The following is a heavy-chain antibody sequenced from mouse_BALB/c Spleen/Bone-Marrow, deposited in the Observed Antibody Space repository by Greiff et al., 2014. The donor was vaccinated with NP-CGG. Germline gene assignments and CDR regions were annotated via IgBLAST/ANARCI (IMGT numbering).Heavy chain of an antibody. CDR2: ISSGGSYT. CDR1: GFTFTSYG. J-gene: IGHJ2*01. CDR3: ARLGRDYFDY. V-gene: IGHV5-6*01. Sequence: EVQLEESGGDLVKPGGSLKLSCAASGFTFTSYGMSWVRRTPDKRLEWVATISSGGSYTYYPDSVKGRFTISRDNAKNTLYLQMSSLKPEDTAMYYCARLGRDYFDYWGQGTTLTVSS. D-gene: IGHD4-1*01.